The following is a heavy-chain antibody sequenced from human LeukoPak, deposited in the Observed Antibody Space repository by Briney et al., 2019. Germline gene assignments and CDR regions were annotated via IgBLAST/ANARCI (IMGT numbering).Heavy chain of an antibody. V-gene: IGHV5-51*01. CDR2: IYPDGSDG. CDR3: ARQRGASGTVNWFDP. D-gene: IGHD3-10*01. CDR1: GYSVTTYW. Sequence: GECLKSSCCAAGYSVTTYWIVWVRQRPGTGVEWVGAIYPDGSDGRYRPSLQGQVAISADRSIRTAYLKWNSRKASDTGMYYCARQRGASGTVNWFDPWGQGTLATVSS. J-gene: IGHJ5*02.